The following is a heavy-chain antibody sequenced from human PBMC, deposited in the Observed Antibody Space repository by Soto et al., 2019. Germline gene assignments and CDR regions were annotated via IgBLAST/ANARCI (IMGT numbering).Heavy chain of an antibody. CDR3: AKDFSPLVGASYYFDY. V-gene: IGHV3-21*04. D-gene: IGHD1-26*01. CDR2: ISSSSSYI. J-gene: IGHJ4*02. CDR1: GFTFSSYS. Sequence: PGGSLRLSCAASGFTFSSYSMNWVRQAPGKGLEWVSSISSSSSYIYYADSVKGRFTISRDNAKNSLYLQMNSLRAEDTAVYYCAKDFSPLVGASYYFDYWGQGTLVTVSS.